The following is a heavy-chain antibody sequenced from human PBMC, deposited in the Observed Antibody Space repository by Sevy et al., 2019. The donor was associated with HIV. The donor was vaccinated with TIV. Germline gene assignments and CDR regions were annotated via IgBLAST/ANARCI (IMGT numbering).Heavy chain of an antibody. CDR2: ISWNSGSI. V-gene: IGHV3-9*01. D-gene: IGHD3-10*01. CDR1: GFTFDDYA. Sequence: GGSLRLSCAASGFTFDDYAMHWVRQAPGKGLEWVSGISWNSGSIGYADSVKGRFTISRDNAKNSLYLQMNSLRAEDTALYYCAKDMGVWFGGLGGMDVWGQGTTVTVSS. J-gene: IGHJ6*02. CDR3: AKDMGVWFGGLGGMDV.